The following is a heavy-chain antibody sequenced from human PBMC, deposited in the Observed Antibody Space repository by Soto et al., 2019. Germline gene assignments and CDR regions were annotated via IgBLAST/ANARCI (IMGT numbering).Heavy chain of an antibody. J-gene: IGHJ3*02. D-gene: IGHD5-12*01. V-gene: IGHV5-51*01. Sequence: PGESLKISCKGSGYSFTSYWIGWVRQMPGKGLEWMGIIYPGDSDTRYSPSFQGQVTISADKSISTAYLQWSSLKASDTAMYYCARPVVATIGGDDAFDIWGQGTMVTVSS. CDR3: ARPVVATIGGDDAFDI. CDR2: IYPGDSDT. CDR1: GYSFTSYW.